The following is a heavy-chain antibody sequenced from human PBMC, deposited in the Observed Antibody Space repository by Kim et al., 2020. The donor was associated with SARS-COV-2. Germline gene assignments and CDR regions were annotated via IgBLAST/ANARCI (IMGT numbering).Heavy chain of an antibody. CDR1: GGSFSGYY. D-gene: IGHD2-8*01. J-gene: IGHJ6*02. CDR3: ARGDTMLYSLYYYYGMDV. V-gene: IGHV4-34*01. CDR2: INHSGST. Sequence: SETLSLTCAVYGGSFSGYYWSWIRQPPGKGLEWIGEINHSGSTNYNPSLKSRVTISVDTSKNQFSLKLSSVTAADTAVYYCARGDTMLYSLYYYYGMDVWGQGTTVTVSS.